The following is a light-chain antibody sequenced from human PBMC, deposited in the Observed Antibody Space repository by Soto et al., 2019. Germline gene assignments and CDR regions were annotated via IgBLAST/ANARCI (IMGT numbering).Light chain of an antibody. CDR3: SSYAGSNTWV. J-gene: IGLJ3*02. Sequence: QSALTQPPSASGSPGQSVTISCTGTSSDVGTYNYVSWYRQYPGKAPKLLIFEVTSRPSGVPDRFSGSKSGNTASLTASGLQAEDEAHYYCSSYAGSNTWVFGGGTKVTVL. CDR2: EVT. V-gene: IGLV2-8*01. CDR1: SSDVGTYNY.